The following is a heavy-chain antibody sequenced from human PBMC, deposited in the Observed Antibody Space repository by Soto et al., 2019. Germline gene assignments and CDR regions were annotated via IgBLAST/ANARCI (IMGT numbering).Heavy chain of an antibody. CDR2: IVSSGST. V-gene: IGHV3-23*01. D-gene: IGHD3-3*01. CDR1: GFTFDTYA. Sequence: PGGSLRLSCVASGFTFDTYALNWVRQAPGKGLEWVSAIVSSGSTYYADSVKGRFTISRDTPKKTLYLQMNSLRVEDTAKYYCAKGFRSLEWYSLAPFDYWGQGALVTVSS. J-gene: IGHJ4*02. CDR3: AKGFRSLEWYSLAPFDY.